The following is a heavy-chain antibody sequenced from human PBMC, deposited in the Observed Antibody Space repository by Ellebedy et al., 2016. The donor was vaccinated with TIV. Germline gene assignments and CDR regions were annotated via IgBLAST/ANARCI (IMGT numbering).Heavy chain of an antibody. CDR1: GFTFSSYS. CDR3: AREGRGWELRDYFDY. Sequence: GGSLRLSCAASGFTFSSYSMNWVRQAPGKGLEWVSYISSSSSTIYYADSVKGRFTISRDNAKNSLYLQMNSLRDEDTAVYYCAREGRGWELRDYFDYWGQGTLVTVSS. J-gene: IGHJ4*02. V-gene: IGHV3-48*02. CDR2: ISSSSSTI. D-gene: IGHD1-26*01.